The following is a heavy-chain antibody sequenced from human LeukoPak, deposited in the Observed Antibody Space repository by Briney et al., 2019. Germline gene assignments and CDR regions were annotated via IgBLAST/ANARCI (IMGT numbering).Heavy chain of an antibody. CDR1: GGSISSDY. V-gene: IGHV4-4*07. J-gene: IGHJ6*02. CDR3: ARERGGNYYFGMDV. CDR2: IYISGST. D-gene: IGHD2-15*01. Sequence: SETLSLTCTVSGGSISSDYWTWIRQPAGKGLEWIGRIYISGSTNYNPSLTSRVTMSVDASKNQFSLKLSSVNAADTAVYYCARERGGNYYFGMDVWGQGTTVTVSS.